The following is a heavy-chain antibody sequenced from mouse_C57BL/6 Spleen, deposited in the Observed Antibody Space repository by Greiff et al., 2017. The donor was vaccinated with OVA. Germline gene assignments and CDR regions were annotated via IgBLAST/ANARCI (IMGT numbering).Heavy chain of an antibody. CDR1: GYTFTSYG. CDR3: ARGLAYGNPYAMDY. V-gene: IGHV1-81*01. J-gene: IGHJ4*01. Sequence: QVQLKQSGAELARPGASVKLSCKASGYTFTSYGISWVKQRTGQGLEWIGEIYPRSGNTYYNEKFKGKATLTADKSSSTAYMELRSLTSEDSAVYFCARGLAYGNPYAMDYWGQGTSVTVSS. D-gene: IGHD2-1*01. CDR2: IYPRSGNT.